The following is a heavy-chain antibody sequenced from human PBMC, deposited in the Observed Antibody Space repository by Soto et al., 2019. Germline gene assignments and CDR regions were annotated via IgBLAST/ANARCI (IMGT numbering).Heavy chain of an antibody. CDR2: ISSSSSYI. CDR1: GFTFSSYS. D-gene: IGHD6-13*01. J-gene: IGHJ6*02. CDR3: ARDLALQGAGTANGMDV. Sequence: PGGSLRLSCAASGFTFSSYSMNWVRQAPGKGLEWVSSISSSSSYIYYADSVKGRFTISRDNAKNSLYLQMNSLRAEDTAVYYCARDLALQGAGTANGMDVWGQGTTVTVSS. V-gene: IGHV3-21*01.